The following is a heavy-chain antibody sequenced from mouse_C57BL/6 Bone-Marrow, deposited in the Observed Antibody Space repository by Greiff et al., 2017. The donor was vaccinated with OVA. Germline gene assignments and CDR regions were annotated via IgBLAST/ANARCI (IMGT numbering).Heavy chain of an antibody. CDR3: ARAPDY. V-gene: IGHV5-4*01. Sequence: EVQGVESGGGLVKPGGSLKLSCAASGFTFSSYAMSWVRQTPEKRLEWVATISDGGSYTYYPDNVKGRFTISRDNAKNNLYLQMSHLKSEDTAMYYCARAPDYWGQGTTLTVSS. CDR1: GFTFSSYA. CDR2: ISDGGSYT. J-gene: IGHJ2*01.